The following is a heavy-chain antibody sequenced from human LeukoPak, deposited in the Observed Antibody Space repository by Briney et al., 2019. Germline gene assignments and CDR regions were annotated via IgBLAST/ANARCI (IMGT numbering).Heavy chain of an antibody. Sequence: ASVKVSCKASGYSFTSFGTNWVRQAPGQGLEWLGWINTNTGNPTYGQGFTGRFVFSMDTSVSTAYLQISSLKAEDTAVYYCATRDRGSHYYYMDVWGKGTTVIVSS. CDR1: GYSFTSFG. CDR3: ATRDRGSHYYYMDV. D-gene: IGHD3-22*01. CDR2: INTNTGNP. J-gene: IGHJ6*03. V-gene: IGHV7-4-1*02.